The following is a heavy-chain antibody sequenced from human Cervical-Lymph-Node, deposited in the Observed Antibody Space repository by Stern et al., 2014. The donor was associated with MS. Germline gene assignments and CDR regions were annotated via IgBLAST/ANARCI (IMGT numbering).Heavy chain of an antibody. D-gene: IGHD4-17*01. CDR1: GYSFTTYY. V-gene: IGHV1-46*01. Sequence: MQLVESGAEVKQPGASVKVPCKASGYSFTTYYVQWVRQAPGQGLEWMGTINPTGDNADYAQKFQGRVTMTRDTSTSTVHMELTSLRSDDTAVYYCATSVTTLSQFDYWGQGTLVTVSS. CDR2: INPTGDNA. CDR3: ATSVTTLSQFDY. J-gene: IGHJ4*02.